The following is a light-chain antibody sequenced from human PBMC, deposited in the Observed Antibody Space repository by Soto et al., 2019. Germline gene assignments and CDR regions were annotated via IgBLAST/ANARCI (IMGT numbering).Light chain of an antibody. CDR2: DAS. V-gene: IGKV3-11*01. Sequence: EIVLTQSPVTLSLSPGERATLSCRASQSVSSYLAWYQQKPGQAPMLLIYDASNRATGIPARFSGSGSGTDFTLTIDNLEPDDCEVYYGHQRSNWPPITAGQGTRLEIK. J-gene: IGKJ5*01. CDR3: HQRSNWPPIT. CDR1: QSVSSY.